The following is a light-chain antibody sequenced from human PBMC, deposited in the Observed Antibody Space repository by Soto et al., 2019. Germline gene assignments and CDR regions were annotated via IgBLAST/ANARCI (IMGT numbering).Light chain of an antibody. CDR1: STDVGEYNY. CDR2: EVS. Sequence: QSVLTQPPSASGSPGQSVTIPCAGTSTDVGEYNYVSWYQQHPGKAPKLMIYEVSNRPSGVSNRFSGSKSGNTASLTISGLQAEDEADYYCSSYTSSSTRVFGGGTQLTVL. CDR3: SSYTSSSTRV. J-gene: IGLJ2*01. V-gene: IGLV2-14*01.